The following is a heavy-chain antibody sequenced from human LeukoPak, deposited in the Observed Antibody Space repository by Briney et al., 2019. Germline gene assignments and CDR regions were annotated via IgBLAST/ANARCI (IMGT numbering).Heavy chain of an antibody. CDR2: IRSKAYGGTA. CDR3: TREIRYFDWFQADY. Sequence: SLRLSCTASGFTFGDHSVSWFPQAPGKGLEWVGFIRSKAYGGTAEYAASVRGRFTISRDDSKSVAYLQMDSLKTEDTAVYYCTREIRYFDWFQADYWGQGTLVTVSS. D-gene: IGHD3-9*01. J-gene: IGHJ4*02. CDR1: GFTFGDHS. V-gene: IGHV3-49*03.